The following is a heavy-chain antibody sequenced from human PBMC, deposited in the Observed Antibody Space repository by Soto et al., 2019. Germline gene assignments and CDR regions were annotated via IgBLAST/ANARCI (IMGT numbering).Heavy chain of an antibody. CDR1: GGTFSSYA. J-gene: IGHJ5*02. Sequence: SVKVSCKASGGTFSSYAISWVRQAPGQGLEWMGGIIPIFGTANYAQKFQGRVTITADESTSTAYMELSSLRSEDTAVYYCARGPLSGVATIWDYANGFDPWGQGSLVTVSS. CDR3: ARGPLSGVATIWDYANGFDP. D-gene: IGHD5-12*01. V-gene: IGHV1-69*13. CDR2: IIPIFGTA.